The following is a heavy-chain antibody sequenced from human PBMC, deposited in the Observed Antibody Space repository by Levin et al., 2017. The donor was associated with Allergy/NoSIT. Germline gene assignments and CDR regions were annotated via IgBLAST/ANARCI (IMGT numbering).Heavy chain of an antibody. Sequence: GESLKISCKASGYTFTSYGISWVRQAPGQGLEWMGWISAYNGNTNYAQKLQGRVTMTTDTSTSTAYMELRSLRSDDTAVYYCARELWDCSSTSCYSPFDYWGQGTLVTVSS. CDR3: ARELWDCSSTSCYSPFDY. J-gene: IGHJ4*02. D-gene: IGHD2-2*01. CDR1: GYTFTSYG. V-gene: IGHV1-18*01. CDR2: ISAYNGNT.